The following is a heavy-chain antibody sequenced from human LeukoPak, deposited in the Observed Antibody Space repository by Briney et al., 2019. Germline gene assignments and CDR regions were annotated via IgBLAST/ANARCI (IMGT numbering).Heavy chain of an antibody. J-gene: IGHJ4*02. CDR2: IYSGGST. Sequence: AGGSLRLSCAASGFTVSSNYMSWVRQAPGKGLEWVSVIYSGGSTYDADSVKGRFTISRDNSKNTLYLQMNSLRAKDTAVYYCASAGNRPLDYWGQGTLVTVSS. CDR1: GFTVSSNY. CDR3: ASAGNRPLDY. V-gene: IGHV3-53*01.